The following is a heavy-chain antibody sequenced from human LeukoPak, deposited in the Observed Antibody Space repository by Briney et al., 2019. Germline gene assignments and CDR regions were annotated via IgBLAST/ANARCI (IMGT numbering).Heavy chain of an antibody. Sequence: QPGGSLRLSCVAAGFPFSSYAMSWVRQAPGKGLEWVSVISGDGGTTHYADFVKGRFTISRDNSKNTLYLQMNSLRAEDTAVYYCAKAGDSTWYSPSRQDYWGQGTLVTVSS. V-gene: IGHV3-23*01. CDR2: ISGDGGTT. D-gene: IGHD6-13*01. CDR1: GFPFSSYA. J-gene: IGHJ4*02. CDR3: AKAGDSTWYSPSRQDY.